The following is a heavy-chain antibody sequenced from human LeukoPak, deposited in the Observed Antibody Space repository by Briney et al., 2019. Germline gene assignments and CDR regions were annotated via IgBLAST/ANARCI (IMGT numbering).Heavy chain of an antibody. CDR2: INPNSGGT. Sequence: ALVKVSCKASGYTFTGYYMHWVRQAPGQGLEWMGWINPNSGGTNYAQKFQGRVTMTRDTSISTAYMELSRLRSDDTAVYYCARMFVPAATYYYYGMDVWGQGTTVTVSS. CDR3: ARMFVPAATYYYYGMDV. J-gene: IGHJ6*02. V-gene: IGHV1-2*02. D-gene: IGHD2-2*01. CDR1: GYTFTGYY.